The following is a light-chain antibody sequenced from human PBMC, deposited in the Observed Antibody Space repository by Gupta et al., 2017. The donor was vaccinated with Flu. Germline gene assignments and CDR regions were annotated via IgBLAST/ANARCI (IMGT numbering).Light chain of an antibody. J-gene: IGLJ2*01. CDR2: DVC. Sequence: QSALTQPASASGSPGQSITISCTGTSSDVGGYNYVSWYQQHPGKAPKLMIYDVCNRPSGVSNRFSGFKSGNTASLTLPGLQAEDEADYCCILYTSSSTLEGLVFGGGNQLTL. CDR1: SSDVGGYNY. CDR3: ILYTSSSTLEGLV. V-gene: IGLV2-14*01.